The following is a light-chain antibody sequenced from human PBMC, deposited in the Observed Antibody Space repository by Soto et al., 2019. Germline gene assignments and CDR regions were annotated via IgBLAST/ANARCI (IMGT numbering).Light chain of an antibody. Sequence: EIVMTQSPATLSVSPGERATLSCRASQSMYNNLAWYQQKPGQAPRLLIYHASARATGIPARFSGSGSGTECTLTTRSLQYEDFAVYYCQQYNNWPLPFGGGTKVEI. CDR1: QSMYNN. V-gene: IGKV3-15*01. CDR3: QQYNNWPLP. J-gene: IGKJ4*01. CDR2: HAS.